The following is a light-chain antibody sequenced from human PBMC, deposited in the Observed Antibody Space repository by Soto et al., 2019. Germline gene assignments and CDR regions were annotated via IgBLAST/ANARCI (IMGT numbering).Light chain of an antibody. CDR2: EVS. J-gene: IGLJ2*01. CDR3: SSYAGNIPGVV. CDR1: SSDVGNYNY. Sequence: QSALTQPPSASRSPGQSVTISCTGTSSDVGNYNYVSWYQQYPGKAPKLMIYEVSKRPSGVPDRFSGSKSGNTASLTVSGLQAEDEAAYYCSSYAGNIPGVVFGGGTKLTVL. V-gene: IGLV2-8*01.